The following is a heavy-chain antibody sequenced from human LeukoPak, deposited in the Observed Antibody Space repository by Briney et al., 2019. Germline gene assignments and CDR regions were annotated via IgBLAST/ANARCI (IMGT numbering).Heavy chain of an antibody. D-gene: IGHD6-19*01. CDR2: ISYDGSNK. CDR3: ARDRPDRIAVAARRLDY. J-gene: IGHJ4*02. CDR1: GFTFSSYA. Sequence: GGSLRLSCAASGFTFSSYAMSWVRQAPGKGLEWVAVISYDGSNKYYADSVKGRFTISRDNSKNTLYLQMNSLRAEDTAVYYCARDRPDRIAVAARRLDYWGQGTLVTVSS. V-gene: IGHV3-30-3*01.